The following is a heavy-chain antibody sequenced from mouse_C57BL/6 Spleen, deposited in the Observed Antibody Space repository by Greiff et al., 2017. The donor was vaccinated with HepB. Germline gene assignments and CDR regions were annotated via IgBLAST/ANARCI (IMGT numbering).Heavy chain of an antibody. CDR2: ISDGGSYT. CDR3: ARDGSGSWFAY. J-gene: IGHJ3*01. V-gene: IGHV5-4*01. Sequence: EVQLVESGGGLVKPGGSLKLSCAASGFTFSSYAMSWVRQTPEKRLEWVATISDGGSYTYYPDNVKGRVTISRDNAKNNLYLQMSHLKSEDTAMYYCARDGSGSWFAYWGQGTLVTVSA. CDR1: GFTFSSYA. D-gene: IGHD3-2*02.